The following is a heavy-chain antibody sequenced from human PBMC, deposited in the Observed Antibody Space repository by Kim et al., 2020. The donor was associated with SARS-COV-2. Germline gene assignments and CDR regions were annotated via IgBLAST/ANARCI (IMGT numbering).Heavy chain of an antibody. CDR1: GFTFSSYA. CDR3: ARPTDPSIAAAGHAFDI. D-gene: IGHD6-13*01. Sequence: GGSLRLSCAASGFTFSSYAMHWVRQAPGKGLEWVAVISYDGSNKYYADSVKGRFTISRDNSKNTLYLQMNSLRAEDTAVYYCARPTDPSIAAAGHAFDIWGQGTMVTVSS. V-gene: IGHV3-30*04. J-gene: IGHJ3*02. CDR2: ISYDGSNK.